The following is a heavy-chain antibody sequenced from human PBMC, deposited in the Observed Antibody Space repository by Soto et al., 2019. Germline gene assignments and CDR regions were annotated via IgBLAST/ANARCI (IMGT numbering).Heavy chain of an antibody. J-gene: IGHJ6*02. D-gene: IGHD3-10*01. CDR2: ISSSGSTI. CDR1: GFTFSSYE. Sequence: QPGGSLRLSCAASGFTFSSYEMNWVRQAPGKGLEWVSYISSSGSTIYYADSVKGRFTISRDNAKNSLYLQMNSLRAEDTAVYYCARDQVIMVRGVTLFTRRFYGMDVWGQGTTVTVSS. V-gene: IGHV3-48*03. CDR3: ARDQVIMVRGVTLFTRRFYGMDV.